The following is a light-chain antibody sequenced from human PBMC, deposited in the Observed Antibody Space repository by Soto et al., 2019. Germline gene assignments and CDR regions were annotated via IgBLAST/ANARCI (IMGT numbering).Light chain of an antibody. CDR3: SSYTSSSLYV. J-gene: IGLJ1*01. CDR1: SSDVGGYNY. CDR2: DVS. V-gene: IGLV2-14*01. Sequence: QSALTQPASVSGSPGQSITISCTGTSSDVGGYNYVSCYQQHPGKAPKLMIYDVSNRPSGVSNRFSGSKSGNTASLTISGLQAEDEADYYCSSYTSSSLYVFGTGTKVTVL.